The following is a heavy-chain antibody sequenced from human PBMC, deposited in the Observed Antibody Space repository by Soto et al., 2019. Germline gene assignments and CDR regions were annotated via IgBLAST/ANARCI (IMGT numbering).Heavy chain of an antibody. CDR2: IQYSGST. J-gene: IGHJ4*02. Sequence: SETLSLTCSVSAGSVSVGSYYWTWIRQHPGKGLEWIGNIQYSGSTSYNPSLKSRLTISGDTSKNQFSLNLTSVTAADPAFYYCARDRSGYGSGRARHSDSWGQGTLVTVSS. D-gene: IGHD2-15*01. CDR1: AGSVSVGSYY. V-gene: IGHV4-31*03. CDR3: ARDRSGYGSGRARHSDS.